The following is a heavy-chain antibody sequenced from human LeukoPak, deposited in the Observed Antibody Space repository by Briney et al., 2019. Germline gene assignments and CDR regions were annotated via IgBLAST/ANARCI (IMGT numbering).Heavy chain of an antibody. V-gene: IGHV4-59*08. Sequence: KPSETLSLTCTVSGGSISSYYWSWIRQPPGKGLEWIGYIFYSGSTKYNPALKSRVTISVDTSKNQFSLRLSSVTAADTAVYYCARHDYNWKTFDYWGQGTLVTVSS. CDR2: IFYSGST. CDR1: GGSISSYY. J-gene: IGHJ4*02. D-gene: IGHD1-1*01. CDR3: ARHDYNWKTFDY.